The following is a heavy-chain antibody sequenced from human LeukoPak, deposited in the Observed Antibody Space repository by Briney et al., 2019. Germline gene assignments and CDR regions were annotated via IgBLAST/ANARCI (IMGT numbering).Heavy chain of an antibody. J-gene: IGHJ4*02. CDR2: ISSSSSYI. Sequence: PGGSLRLSCAASGFNFCSYSMNWVRQAPGKGLEWVSSISSSSSYIYYADSVKGRFTISRDNAKNSLYLQMNSLRAEDTAVYYCARGYSGYDPFGRDWGQGTLVTVSS. CDR1: GFNFCSYS. CDR3: ARGYSGYDPFGRD. D-gene: IGHD5-12*01. V-gene: IGHV3-21*01.